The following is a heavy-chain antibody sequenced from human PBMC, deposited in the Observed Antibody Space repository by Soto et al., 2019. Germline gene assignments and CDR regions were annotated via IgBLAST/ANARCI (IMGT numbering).Heavy chain of an antibody. CDR2: ISGSGGST. D-gene: IGHD2-15*01. J-gene: IGHJ4*02. CDR1: GFTFSSDC. V-gene: IGHV3-23*01. CDR3: SRAAPPASIESRPFDY. Sequence: RGSLRLSFAASGFTFSSDCMGWVRQAPGKGLEWVSAISGSGGSTHYSDSVKGRFTISRDNSKNTLYLQMNSLRAEDTAVYYCSRAAPPASIESRPFDYWGQGAPVTVSS.